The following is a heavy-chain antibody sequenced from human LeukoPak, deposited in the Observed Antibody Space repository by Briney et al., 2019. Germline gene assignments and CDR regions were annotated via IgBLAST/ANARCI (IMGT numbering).Heavy chain of an antibody. V-gene: IGHV3-30*18. CDR1: GLTFSSYG. Sequence: GGSLRLSCAASGLTFSSYGMHWVRQAPGKGLEWVAVISYDGSNKYYADSVKGRFTISRDNSKNTLYLQMNSLRAEDTAVYYCAKGNFGDILTGYYPKYYYYGMDVWGKGTTVTVSS. D-gene: IGHD3-9*01. CDR2: ISYDGSNK. J-gene: IGHJ6*04. CDR3: AKGNFGDILTGYYPKYYYYGMDV.